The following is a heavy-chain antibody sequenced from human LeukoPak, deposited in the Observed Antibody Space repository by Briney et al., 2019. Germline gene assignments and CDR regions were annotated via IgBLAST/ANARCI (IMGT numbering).Heavy chain of an antibody. V-gene: IGHV4-59*08. CDR1: GGSITGYY. CDR3: ARRADYFSTTGYDKFDY. D-gene: IGHD3-9*01. CDR2: LYYSGGT. Sequence: SETLSLTCTVSGGSITGYYWSWIRQRPGKGLEWIGYLYYSGGTDYNRSLKSRVTMSVDTSKNQFSLKLRFVTAADTAVYYCARRADYFSTTGYDKFDYWGQGSLVTVSS. J-gene: IGHJ4*02.